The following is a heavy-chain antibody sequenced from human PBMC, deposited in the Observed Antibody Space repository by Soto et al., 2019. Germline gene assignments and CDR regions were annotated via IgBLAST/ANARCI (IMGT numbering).Heavy chain of an antibody. V-gene: IGHV4-61*01. Sequence: SSETLSLTCTVSGGSVSSCSYYWSWNRQPPGKGLEWIGYIYYSGSTNYNPSLKSRVTISVDTSKNQFSLKLSSVTAADTAVYYCASSLVGATTFRGPDSYYFDYWGQGTLVTVSS. J-gene: IGHJ4*02. CDR1: GGSVSSCSYY. CDR2: IYYSGST. CDR3: ASSLVGATTFRGPDSYYFDY. D-gene: IGHD1-26*01.